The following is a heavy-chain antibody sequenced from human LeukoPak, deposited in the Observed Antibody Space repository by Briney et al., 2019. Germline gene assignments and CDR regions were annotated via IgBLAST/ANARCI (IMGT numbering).Heavy chain of an antibody. J-gene: IGHJ3*02. CDR1: EFRFDSHA. CDR2: IIGSGDIA. V-gene: IGHV3-23*01. CDR3: AKDHGHDYGDAFGWRSAFDI. D-gene: IGHD4-17*01. Sequence: GGSLRLSCGASEFRFDSHAMSWVRQAPGKGLEWVSGIIGSGDIADYADSVKGRFTISRDNSKNTLYLQMNSLRAEDTAVYYCAKDHGHDYGDAFGWRSAFDIWGQGTMVTVSS.